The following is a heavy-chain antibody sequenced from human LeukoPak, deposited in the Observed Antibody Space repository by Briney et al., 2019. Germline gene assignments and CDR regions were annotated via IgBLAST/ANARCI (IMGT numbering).Heavy chain of an antibody. V-gene: IGHV3-33*03. J-gene: IGHJ4*02. Sequence: VGSLRLSCAASGFTLTSYAMHWVRQAPRKGLEWVAIIGGDETTKYYAHPVRGRFTISRDNSKNTLYLQMSSLRGEDTAVYYCAKDLAGYGAFDYWGQGALVTVSS. CDR3: AKDLAGYGAFDY. D-gene: IGHD5-12*01. CDR2: IGGDETTK. CDR1: GFTLTSYA.